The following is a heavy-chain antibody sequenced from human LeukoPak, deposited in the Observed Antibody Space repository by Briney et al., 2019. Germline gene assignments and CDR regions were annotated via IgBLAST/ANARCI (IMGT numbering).Heavy chain of an antibody. J-gene: IGHJ4*02. Sequence: ASVKVSCKASGYTFTSYYMHWVRQAPGQGLEWMGIINPSGGSTSYAQKFQGRVTMTRDMSTSTVYMELSSLRSEDTAVYYCARPQGSITIFGVASPFDYWGQGTLVTVSS. CDR1: GYTFTSYY. D-gene: IGHD3-3*01. V-gene: IGHV1-46*01. CDR2: INPSGGST. CDR3: ARPQGSITIFGVASPFDY.